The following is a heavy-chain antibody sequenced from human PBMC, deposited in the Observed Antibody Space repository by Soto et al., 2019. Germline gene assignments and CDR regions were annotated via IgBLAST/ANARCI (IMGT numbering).Heavy chain of an antibody. V-gene: IGHV3-7*01. CDR3: ARYCSGGGCYPYYYYFYGDV. Sequence: EVQLVESGGGLVQPGGSLRLSCEASGFDFNNYWMSWVRQAPGKGLEWVATIKQDGSERYYVDSVKARFTLSRDNAKNSLYLQMNSLRAEDTAVYYCARYCSGGGCYPYYYYFYGDVWGKGTTVTVSS. J-gene: IGHJ6*03. CDR2: IKQDGSER. D-gene: IGHD2-15*01. CDR1: GFDFNNYW.